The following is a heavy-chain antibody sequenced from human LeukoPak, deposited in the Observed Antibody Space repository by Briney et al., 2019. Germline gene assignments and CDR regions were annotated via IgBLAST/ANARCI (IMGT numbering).Heavy chain of an antibody. D-gene: IGHD3-22*01. CDR1: EYSFPNYW. J-gene: IGHJ4*02. V-gene: IGHV5-51*01. CDR2: IYPCDSDT. Sequence: GESLKISCKGSEYSFPNYWIGWVRQMPGKGLDWMGIIYPCDSDTRYRPSFQGQVTISVDKSINTAYLQWSSLKASDTATYYCARYHYDGSGYPYWGQGTLVTVSS. CDR3: ARYHYDGSGYPY.